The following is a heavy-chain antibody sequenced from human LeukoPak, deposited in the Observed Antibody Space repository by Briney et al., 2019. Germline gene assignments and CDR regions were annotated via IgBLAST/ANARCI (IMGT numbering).Heavy chain of an antibody. CDR1: GFTFRSYE. CDR3: ARECGGDCYSDPFDY. CDR2: ISNSGGTK. D-gene: IGHD2-21*02. V-gene: IGHV3-48*03. Sequence: GGSLRLSCAASGFTFRSYEMNWVRQAPGKGLEWVSCISNSGGTKYYADSVKGRFTISRDNAKNSLYLQMNGLRAEDTAVYYCARECGGDCYSDPFDYWGQGTLVTVSS. J-gene: IGHJ4*02.